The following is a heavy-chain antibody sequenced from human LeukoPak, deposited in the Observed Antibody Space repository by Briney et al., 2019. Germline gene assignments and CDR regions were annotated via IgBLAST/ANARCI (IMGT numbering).Heavy chain of an antibody. CDR1: GGSFSGYY. V-gene: IGHV4-34*01. CDR2: INHSGST. J-gene: IGHJ4*02. D-gene: IGHD5-18*01. CDR3: ARGLAYSYGYGY. Sequence: SETLSLTCAIYGGSFSGYYWSWIRQPPGKGLEWIGEINHSGSTNYNPSLKSRVTISVDTSKNQFSLKLSSVTAADTAVYYCARGLAYSYGYGYWGQGTLVTVSS.